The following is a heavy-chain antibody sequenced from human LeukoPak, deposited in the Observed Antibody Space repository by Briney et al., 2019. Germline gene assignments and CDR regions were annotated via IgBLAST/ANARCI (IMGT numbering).Heavy chain of an antibody. V-gene: IGHV3-74*01. J-gene: IGHJ4*02. D-gene: IGHD1-1*01. CDR2: INSDGSST. CDR3: ARGVAAIGKSPDC. CDR1: GFTFSNYW. Sequence: GGSLRLSCAASGFTFSNYWMHWVRQAPGKGLVWVSRINSDGSSTIYADSVKGLFTISRENAKNTLYLQMNSLRAEDTAVYYCARGVAAIGKSPDCWGQGTLVTVSS.